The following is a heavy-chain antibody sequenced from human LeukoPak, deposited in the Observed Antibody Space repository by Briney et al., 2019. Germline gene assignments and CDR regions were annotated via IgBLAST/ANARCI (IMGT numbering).Heavy chain of an antibody. Sequence: GGSLRLSCAASGFTVSKNYMSWVRQAPGKGLEWVSVIYTGGSTYYADSVKGRFTISRDNSKNTVYLQMDSLRAEDTAVYYCARDYEVGGWHYYYGMDVWGQGTTVTVSS. CDR2: IYTGGST. J-gene: IGHJ6*02. CDR1: GFTVSKNY. D-gene: IGHD1-26*01. V-gene: IGHV3-53*01. CDR3: ARDYEVGGWHYYYGMDV.